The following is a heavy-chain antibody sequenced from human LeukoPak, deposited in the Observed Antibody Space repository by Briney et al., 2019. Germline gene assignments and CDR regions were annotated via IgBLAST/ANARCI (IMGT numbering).Heavy chain of an antibody. CDR2: ISGSGGST. D-gene: IGHD5-18*01. Sequence: GGSLRLSCAASGFTFSSYAMSWVRQAPGKGLEWVSAISGSGGSTYYADSVKGRFTISRGNSKNTLYLQMNSLRAEDTAVYYCAKGIQLWYDAFDIWGQGTMVTVSS. V-gene: IGHV3-23*01. J-gene: IGHJ3*02. CDR1: GFTFSSYA. CDR3: AKGIQLWYDAFDI.